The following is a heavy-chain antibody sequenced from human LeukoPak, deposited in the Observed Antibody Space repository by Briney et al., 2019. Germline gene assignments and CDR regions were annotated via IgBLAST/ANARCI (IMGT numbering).Heavy chain of an antibody. J-gene: IGHJ6*03. Sequence: GASVKVSCKASGYTFTSYDFNWVRQATGPGLEWMGWMNPNSGNTGYAQNFQGRVTMTRNTSISTAYMELSSLRSEDTAVYYCARRYSDSGNYYYMDVWGKGTTVTISS. CDR2: MNPNSGNT. V-gene: IGHV1-8*01. CDR1: GYTFTSYD. D-gene: IGHD3-22*01. CDR3: ARRYSDSGNYYYMDV.